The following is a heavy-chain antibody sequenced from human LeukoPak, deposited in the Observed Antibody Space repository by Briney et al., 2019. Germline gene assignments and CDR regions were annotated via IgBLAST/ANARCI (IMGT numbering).Heavy chain of an antibody. V-gene: IGHV4-59*01. CDR2: IYYSGST. D-gene: IGHD1-26*01. J-gene: IGHJ4*02. CDR3: GRKRALWDSGAGATDY. Sequence: PSETLSLTCTVSGGSISSYYWSWIRQPPGKGLEWIGYIYYSGSTNYNPSLKSRVTISVDTSKNQFSLKLSSVTAADTAVYYCGRKRALWDSGAGATDYGGKEPLVTVPS. CDR1: GGSISSYY.